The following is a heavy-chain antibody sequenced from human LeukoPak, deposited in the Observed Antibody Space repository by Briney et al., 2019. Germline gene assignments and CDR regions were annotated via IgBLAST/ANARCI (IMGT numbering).Heavy chain of an antibody. CDR2: ISDSGGST. Sequence: GGSLRLSCAASGFTFSSYAMSWVRQAPGKGLEWVSGISDSGGSTYYADSVKGRFTISRDNSKNTLYLQMNSLRAEDTAVYYCAKTLHGYEHGGGVFDPWGQGTLVTVSS. CDR1: GFTFSSYA. CDR3: AKTLHGYEHGGGVFDP. D-gene: IGHD1-1*01. V-gene: IGHV3-23*01. J-gene: IGHJ5*02.